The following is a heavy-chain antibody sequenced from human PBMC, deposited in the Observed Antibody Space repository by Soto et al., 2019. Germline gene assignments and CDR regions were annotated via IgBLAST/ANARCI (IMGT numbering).Heavy chain of an antibody. CDR3: ARALPSYYDSCGYYGPSKRGCFDP. CDR2: NIPIFGTA. D-gene: IGHD3-22*01. V-gene: IGHV1-69*13. J-gene: IGHJ5*02. Sequence: SVKVSCKVAGGANSSTAIRWEREAARQGQERMGGNIPIFGTANSAQKFQGRVTITADESTSTAYMELSSLRSVRTAVYYWARALPSYYDSCGYYGPSKRGCFDPWGQGTLVTVSS. CDR1: GGANSSTA.